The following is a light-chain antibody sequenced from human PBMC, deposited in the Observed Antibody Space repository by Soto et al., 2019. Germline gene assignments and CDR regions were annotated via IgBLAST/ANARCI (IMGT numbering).Light chain of an antibody. CDR3: QQYNNWPLSII. CDR1: ESVSSN. J-gene: IGKJ5*01. V-gene: IGKV3-15*01. Sequence: VMSLSPDTLSVSQGARGTLSCRASESVSSNVAWYQQRPGQAPRLLIYGASTRATDTPVRFRGSGSGTEFTLTISSLQSEDLGVYYCQQYNNWPLSIIFGQGTRLEIK. CDR2: GAS.